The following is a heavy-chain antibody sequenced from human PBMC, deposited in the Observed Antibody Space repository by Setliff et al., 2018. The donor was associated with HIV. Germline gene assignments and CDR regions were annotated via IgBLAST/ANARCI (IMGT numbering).Heavy chain of an antibody. D-gene: IGHD1-7*01. Sequence: SETLSLTCAVYGGSFSGFYWSWIRQAPGKGLEWIGEINHSGKTNYNPSLKSRITLSVDTSENQFALKLASVTAADTAVYFCARHRGMPGTTWYNHYMDVWGTGATVTVSS. CDR2: INHSGKT. CDR1: GGSFSGFY. CDR3: ARHRGMPGTTWYNHYMDV. V-gene: IGHV4-34*01. J-gene: IGHJ6*03.